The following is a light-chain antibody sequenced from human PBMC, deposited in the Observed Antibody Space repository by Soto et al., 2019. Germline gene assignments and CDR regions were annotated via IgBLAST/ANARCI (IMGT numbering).Light chain of an antibody. CDR1: QSVSSSY. V-gene: IGKV3-20*01. CDR3: QHYRTS. CDR2: GAS. Sequence: EIVLTQSPGTLSLSPGERATLSCRASQSVSSSYLAWYQQKPGKAPRQLIYGASSRATGIPDRFSGSGSVTDFTLTITRLEPEDFAVYYCQHYRTSFGGGTRVEIK. J-gene: IGKJ4*01.